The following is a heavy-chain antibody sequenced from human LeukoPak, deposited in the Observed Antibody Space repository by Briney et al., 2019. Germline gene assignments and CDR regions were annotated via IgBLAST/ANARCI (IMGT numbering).Heavy chain of an antibody. CDR1: GGSLSSFY. CDR3: AKGEGGSGSYFFDN. Sequence: LETPSLTCTDPGGSLSSFYWSWIRPPPREGLERIGYIYYSGSTNYNPSLKSRVTISVDTSKNQFTLKLSSVTAEDTALYYCAKGEGGSGSYFFDNWGQGTLVTVSS. V-gene: IGHV4-59*01. D-gene: IGHD3-10*01. CDR2: IYYSGST. J-gene: IGHJ4*02.